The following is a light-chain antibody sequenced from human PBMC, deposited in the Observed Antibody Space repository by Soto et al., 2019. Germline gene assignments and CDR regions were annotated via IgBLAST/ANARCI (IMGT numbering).Light chain of an antibody. CDR3: QQYDSYPLT. Sequence: DIQMTQSPSTLSAFVGDRVTITCRASQSISSWLAWYQQKPGKAPKLLIQMASTSESGVPSRFSGSGPGTEFTLTISSLQPDDFATYYCQQYDSYPLTFGGGTRVEIK. CDR1: QSISSW. V-gene: IGKV1-5*03. J-gene: IGKJ4*01. CDR2: MAS.